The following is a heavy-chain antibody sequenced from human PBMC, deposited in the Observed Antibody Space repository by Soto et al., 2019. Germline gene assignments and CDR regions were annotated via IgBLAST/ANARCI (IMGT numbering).Heavy chain of an antibody. CDR3: ARDVHCSSTSCYEIAVAGPGGYFDY. D-gene: IGHD2-2*01. V-gene: IGHV1-46*03. Sequence: ASVKVSCKASGYTFTSYYMHWVRQAPGQGLEWMGIINPSGGSTSYAQKFQGRVTMTRDTSTSTVYMELSSLRSEDTAVYYCARDVHCSSTSCYEIAVAGPGGYFDYWGQGTLVTVSS. CDR2: INPSGGST. J-gene: IGHJ4*02. CDR1: GYTFTSYY.